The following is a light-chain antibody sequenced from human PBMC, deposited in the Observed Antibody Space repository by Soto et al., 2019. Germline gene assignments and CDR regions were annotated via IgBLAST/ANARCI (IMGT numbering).Light chain of an antibody. CDR1: QSVSSSY. Sequence: EIVLTQSPGALSLSPGERATLSCRASQSVSSSYLAWYQQKPGQAPRLLIYGASSRATGIPARFSGTGSGTDFTLTINNLEPEDFAVYDCQVRTNWSIAFGRGTRLEIK. V-gene: IGKV3D-20*02. CDR2: GAS. J-gene: IGKJ5*01. CDR3: QVRTNWSIA.